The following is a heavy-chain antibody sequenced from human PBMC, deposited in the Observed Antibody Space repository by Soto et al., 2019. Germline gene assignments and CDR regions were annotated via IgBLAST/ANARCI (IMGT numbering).Heavy chain of an antibody. CDR2: IIPTLGTP. J-gene: IGHJ4*02. V-gene: IGHV1-69*01. Sequence: QVQLVQSGAEVKKPGSSVKVSCKASGGIFSNFAFNWMRQAPGQGLEWMGGIIPTLGTPHYAQKFLGRVTITADESTRTVYMEMSSLTVEDTAVYSCARVGLGAYDYWCKGTLVIVSS. CDR1: GGIFSNFA. CDR3: ARVGLGAYDY. D-gene: IGHD6-19*01.